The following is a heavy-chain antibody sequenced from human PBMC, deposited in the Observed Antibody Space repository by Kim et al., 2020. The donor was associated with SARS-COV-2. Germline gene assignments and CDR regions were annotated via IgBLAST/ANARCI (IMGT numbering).Heavy chain of an antibody. J-gene: IGHJ4*02. Sequence: SETLSLTCAVYGGSFSGHYWSWIRQPPGKGLEWIGEINHSGSTNYNPSLKSRVTISVDTSKNQFFLKLNSVTAADTAVYNCARGRENSPLPYRRMALPGVDYFDFWGQGTLVTVSS. CDR3: ARGRENSPLPYRRMALPGVDYFDF. D-gene: IGHD2-8*01. CDR2: INHSGST. CDR1: GGSFSGHY. V-gene: IGHV4-34*01.